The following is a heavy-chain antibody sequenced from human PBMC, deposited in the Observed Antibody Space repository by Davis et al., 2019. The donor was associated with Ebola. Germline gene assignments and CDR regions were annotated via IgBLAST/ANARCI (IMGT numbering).Heavy chain of an antibody. CDR2: SCYSEGT. J-gene: IGHJ4*02. CDR3: SDWNR. V-gene: IGHV4-39*07. CDR1: GGSISSSSYY. Sequence: MPSETLSLTCTVSGGSISSSSYYWGWIRQPPGKGLEWIGYSCYSEGTFYNPSLESRVTMSVDTSKNQFSLRLKSLTAADTAVYYCSDWNRWGQGTLVTVSS. D-gene: IGHD1-1*01.